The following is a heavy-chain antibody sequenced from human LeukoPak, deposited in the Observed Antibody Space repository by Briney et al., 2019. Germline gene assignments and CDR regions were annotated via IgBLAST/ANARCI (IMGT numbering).Heavy chain of an antibody. J-gene: IGHJ4*02. CDR2: ISSNRGST. Sequence: GRSLRLSCAASGFTFSSYAMHWVRQAPGKGLEYVSAISSNRGSTYYANSVKGRFTISRDNSKNTLYLQMGSLRAEDMAVYYCARGSVGYYDPLIWGQGTLVTVSS. D-gene: IGHD3-16*01. CDR3: ARGSVGYYDPLI. CDR1: GFTFSSYA. V-gene: IGHV3-64*01.